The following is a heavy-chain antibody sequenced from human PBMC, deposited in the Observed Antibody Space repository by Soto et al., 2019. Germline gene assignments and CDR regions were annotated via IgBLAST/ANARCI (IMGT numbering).Heavy chain of an antibody. CDR2: ISSDGRDK. CDR3: ARDRQRCPAVYAFWP. CDR1: GFTFSSYA. D-gene: IGHD3-3*01. V-gene: IGHV3-30*04. Sequence: QVQLVESGGGVVQPGRSLRLSCAASGFTFSSYAMHWVRQAPGKGLEWVAVISSDGRDKHDADSVKGPFTISRDNSKNTRYLQMNSLRPEDTAVYYRARDRQRCPAVYAFWPWGQGTTVTVSS. J-gene: IGHJ6*02.